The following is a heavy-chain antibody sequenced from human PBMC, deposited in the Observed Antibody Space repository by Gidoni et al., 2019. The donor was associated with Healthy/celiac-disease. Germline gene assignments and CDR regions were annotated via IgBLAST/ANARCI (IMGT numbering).Heavy chain of an antibody. CDR3: ARDYYDSSGYPSYYYYGMDV. Sequence: QVQLVQSWAEVTKPGSSVKVSCKASGGTFSSSAISWLRQAPGQGLEWIGRITPILGIANYAQKFQGRVTITADKSTSTAYMELSSLRSEDTAVYYCARDYYDSSGYPSYYYYGMDVWGQGTTVTVSS. J-gene: IGHJ6*02. CDR1: GGTFSSSA. CDR2: ITPILGIA. V-gene: IGHV1-69*04. D-gene: IGHD3-22*01.